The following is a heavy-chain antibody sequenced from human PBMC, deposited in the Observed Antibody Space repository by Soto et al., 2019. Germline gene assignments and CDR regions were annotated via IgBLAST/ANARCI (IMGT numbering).Heavy chain of an antibody. Sequence: ASVKVSCKASGGTFSSYAISWVRQAPGQGLEWMGGIIPIFGTANYAQKFQGRVTITADESTSTAYMELSSLRSEDTAVYYCARDGPSGGGAFDIWGQGTMVTVSS. CDR2: IIPIFGTA. CDR3: ARDGPSGGGAFDI. CDR1: GGTFSSYA. V-gene: IGHV1-69*13. J-gene: IGHJ3*02. D-gene: IGHD2-15*01.